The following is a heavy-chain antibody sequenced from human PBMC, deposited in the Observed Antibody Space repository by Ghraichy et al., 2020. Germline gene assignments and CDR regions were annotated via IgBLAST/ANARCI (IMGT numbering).Heavy chain of an antibody. CDR3: ARCGGLSVFKRFDS. V-gene: IGHV7-4-1*02. J-gene: IGHJ4*02. CDR2: INTNTRNP. Sequence: ASVKVSCKASGYTFSNYVMNWVRQAPGQGLEWMGWINTNTRNPTYAQGFTGRFIITMDTSVSTAYVQINSLKPEDTAVYYCARCGGLSVFKRFDSWGQGTLVTVSS. CDR1: GYTFSNYV. D-gene: IGHD6-25*01.